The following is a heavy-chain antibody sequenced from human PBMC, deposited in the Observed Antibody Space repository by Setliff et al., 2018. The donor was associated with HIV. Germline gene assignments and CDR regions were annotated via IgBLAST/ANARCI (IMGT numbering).Heavy chain of an antibody. J-gene: IGHJ4*02. CDR3: ARAHYYDSSYFYASGNPLIDY. D-gene: IGHD3-22*01. CDR1: GFAFSTYE. Sequence: GGSLRLSCAASGFAFSTYEMNWVRQAPGKGLEWVAYISSSDSTIYYADSVKGRFTIYRDNAKNSLFLQMNGLRAEDTAVYNCARAHYYDSSYFYASGNPLIDYWGQGTLVTVSS. V-gene: IGHV3-48*03. CDR2: ISSSDSTI.